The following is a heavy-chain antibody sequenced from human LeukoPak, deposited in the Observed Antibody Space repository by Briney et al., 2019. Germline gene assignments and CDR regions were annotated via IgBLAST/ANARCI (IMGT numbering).Heavy chain of an antibody. CDR2: ISAYDGSK. Sequence: ASVKVSCKASGYTFTGYYMHWVRQAPGQGLEWMGWISAYDGSKNYAQKVQDRVTMTTDTSTSTAYMELRSLTSDDTAVYYCARADYGDPRGGFDYWGQGTLVTVSS. J-gene: IGHJ4*02. V-gene: IGHV1-18*04. CDR1: GYTFTGYY. CDR3: ARADYGDPRGGFDY. D-gene: IGHD4-17*01.